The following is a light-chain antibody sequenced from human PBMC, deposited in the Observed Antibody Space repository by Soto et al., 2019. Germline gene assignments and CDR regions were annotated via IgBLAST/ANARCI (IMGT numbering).Light chain of an antibody. CDR2: AAS. J-gene: IGKJ3*01. V-gene: IGKV1-39*01. CDR3: QQSYSTPPERV. Sequence: DIQMTQSPSSLSASVGDRVTITCRASQSISSYLNWYQQKPGKAPKLLIYAASSLQSGVPSRFSGSGSGTDFTLTISSLQPEDFATYYCQQSYSTPPERVFGPGTKVDI. CDR1: QSISSY.